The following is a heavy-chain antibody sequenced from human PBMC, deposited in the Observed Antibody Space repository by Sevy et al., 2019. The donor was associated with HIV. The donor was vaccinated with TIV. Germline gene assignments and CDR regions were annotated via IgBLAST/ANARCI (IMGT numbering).Heavy chain of an antibody. V-gene: IGHV3-49*03. CDR2: IRSKTYGGTT. J-gene: IGHJ6*02. Sequence: GGSLRLSCSASGFTFRAHFMSWFRQAPGKGLEWVSFIRSKTYGGTTEYAASVKGRFTVSRDDSKSIAYLQMDSLTTEETAVYYCSRADTSSWYGDFYAMDVWGQGTTVTVSS. D-gene: IGHD6-13*01. CDR1: GFTFRAHF. CDR3: SRADTSSWYGDFYAMDV.